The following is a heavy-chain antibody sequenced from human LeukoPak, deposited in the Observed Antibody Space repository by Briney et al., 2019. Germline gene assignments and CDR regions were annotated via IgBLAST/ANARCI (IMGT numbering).Heavy chain of an antibody. D-gene: IGHD3-10*01. V-gene: IGHV4-4*08. CDR2: ICTSGNT. Sequence: GSLRLSCAASGFTFSSYAMSWVRQAPGKGLEWIGRICTSGNTNYNPSLKSRATISVDTSKNQFSLELSSVTAADTAVYYCARERLAMVRGVIPKEAWGWFDPWGQGTLVTVSS. J-gene: IGHJ5*02. CDR3: ARERLAMVRGVIPKEAWGWFDP. CDR1: GFTFSSYA.